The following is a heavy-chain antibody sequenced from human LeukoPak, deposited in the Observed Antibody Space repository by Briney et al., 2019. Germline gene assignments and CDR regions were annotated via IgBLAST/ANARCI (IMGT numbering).Heavy chain of an antibody. V-gene: IGHV4-59*01. D-gene: IGHD1-26*01. CDR1: GGSISSYY. Sequence: SETLSLTCTVSGGSISSYYWSWIRQPPGKGLEWIGYIYYSGSTNYNPSLKSRVTISVDTSKNQFSLKLSSVTAADTAVYYCARGGSHDFDYWGQGTLVTVSS. CDR3: ARGGSHDFDY. CDR2: IYYSGST. J-gene: IGHJ4*02.